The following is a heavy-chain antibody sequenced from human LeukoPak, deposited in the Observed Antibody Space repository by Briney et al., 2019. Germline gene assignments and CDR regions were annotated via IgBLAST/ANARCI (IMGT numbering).Heavy chain of an antibody. CDR3: AKCGSSWYSDY. Sequence: GGSLRLSCAASGFTVSSNYMSWVRQAPGKGLEWVSVIYSGGSTYYADSVKGRFTISRDNSKNTLYLQMNSLRAEDTAVYYCAKCGSSWYSDYWGQGTLVTVSS. CDR2: IYSGGST. J-gene: IGHJ4*02. D-gene: IGHD6-13*01. CDR1: GFTVSSNY. V-gene: IGHV3-53*01.